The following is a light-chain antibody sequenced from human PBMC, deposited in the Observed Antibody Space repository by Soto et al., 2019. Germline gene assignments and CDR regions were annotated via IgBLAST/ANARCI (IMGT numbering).Light chain of an antibody. J-gene: IGKJ5*01. CDR2: AAS. Sequence: DIQMTQSPFSLSASVGDRVTITCRASQPIGTHLNWYQQKPGKAPQILIYAASTLQGGVPSRFSGSGFDRDFTLTISSLQPEDLATYYCQQTYITPPITFGQGTRLDIK. V-gene: IGKV1-39*01. CDR3: QQTYITPPIT. CDR1: QPIGTH.